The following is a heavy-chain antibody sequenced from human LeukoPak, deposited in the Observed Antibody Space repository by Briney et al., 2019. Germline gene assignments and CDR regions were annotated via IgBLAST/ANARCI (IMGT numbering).Heavy chain of an antibody. Sequence: PSETLSLTCIVSGGSISSYYWSWIRQPAGKGREWIGRMYFSLTPQYNPALESRVLMSVDTSKNQFSLKLTSVTAADMAVYYCARDAAIGAAGVFASWGEGTLVIVSS. D-gene: IGHD6-13*01. V-gene: IGHV4-4*07. J-gene: IGHJ4*02. CDR1: GGSISSYY. CDR2: MYFSLTP. CDR3: ARDAAIGAAGVFAS.